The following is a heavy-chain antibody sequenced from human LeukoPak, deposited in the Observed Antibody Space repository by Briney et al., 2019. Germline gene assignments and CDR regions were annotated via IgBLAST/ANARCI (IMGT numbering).Heavy chain of an antibody. CDR3: ARGGYSYGYPHNWFDP. J-gene: IGHJ5*02. CDR1: GGSISPYY. CDR2: IYYSGTT. Sequence: SETLSLTCTVPGGSISPYYWSWIRQPPGKGLEYIGYIYYSGTTDYNPSLKSRVTISVDTSKNQFSLKVTSVSAADTAVYYCARGGYSYGYPHNWFDPWGQGTLVTVSS. D-gene: IGHD5-18*01. V-gene: IGHV4-59*01.